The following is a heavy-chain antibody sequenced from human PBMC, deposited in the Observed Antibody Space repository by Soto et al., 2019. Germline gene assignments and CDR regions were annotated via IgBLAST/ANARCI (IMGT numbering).Heavy chain of an antibody. D-gene: IGHD3-22*01. CDR2: ISYDGSNK. J-gene: IGHJ3*02. CDR1: GFTFSSYG. CDR3: AKVIYDSSGYYYDAFDI. Sequence: QVQLVESGGGVVQPGRSLRLSCAASGFTFSSYGMHWVRQAPGKGLEWVAVISYDGSNKYYADSVKGRFTISRDNYKNTLYLQMNSLRAEDTAVYYCAKVIYDSSGYYYDAFDIWGQGTMVTVSS. V-gene: IGHV3-30*18.